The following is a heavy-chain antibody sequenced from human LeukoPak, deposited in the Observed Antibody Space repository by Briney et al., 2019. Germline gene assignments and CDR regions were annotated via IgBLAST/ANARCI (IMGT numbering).Heavy chain of an antibody. Sequence: PSETLSLTCTVSGGSISSYYWSWIRQPPGKGLEWIGYIYYSGSTNYNPSLKSRVTISVDTSKNQFSLKLSSVTAADPAVYYCARDRSIAAAGLFDYWGQGTLVTVSS. CDR2: IYYSGST. CDR3: ARDRSIAAAGLFDY. V-gene: IGHV4-59*01. D-gene: IGHD6-13*01. J-gene: IGHJ4*02. CDR1: GGSISSYY.